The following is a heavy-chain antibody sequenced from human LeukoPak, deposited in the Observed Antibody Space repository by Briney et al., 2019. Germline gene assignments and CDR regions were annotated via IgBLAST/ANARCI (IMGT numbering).Heavy chain of an antibody. CDR3: TTRSEGLY. CDR2: IKSKTDGGTT. Sequence: PGGSLRLSCAASGFTVSSNYMSWVRQAPGKGLEWVGRIKSKTDGGTTDYAAPVKGGFTISRDDSKNTLYLQMNSLKTEDTAVYYCTTRSEGLYWGQGTLVTVSS. CDR1: GFTVSSNY. J-gene: IGHJ4*02. V-gene: IGHV3-15*01. D-gene: IGHD3-22*01.